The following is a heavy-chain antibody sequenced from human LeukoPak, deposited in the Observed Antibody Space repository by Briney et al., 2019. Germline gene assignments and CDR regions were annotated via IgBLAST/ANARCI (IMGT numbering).Heavy chain of an antibody. CDR2: INHSGST. CDR1: GGSFSGYY. Sequence: PSETLSLTCAVYGGSFSGYYWSWIRQPPGKGLEWIGEINHSGSTNYNPSLKSRVTISVDTSKNQFSLKLSSVTAADTAVYYCARIEQWLTGAFDYWGQGTLVTVSS. CDR3: ARIEQWLTGAFDY. J-gene: IGHJ4*02. D-gene: IGHD1-14*01. V-gene: IGHV4-34*01.